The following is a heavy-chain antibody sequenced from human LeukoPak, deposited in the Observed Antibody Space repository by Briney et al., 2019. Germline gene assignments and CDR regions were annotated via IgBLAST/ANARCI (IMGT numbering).Heavy chain of an antibody. J-gene: IGHJ4*02. D-gene: IGHD4-17*01. CDR1: GFTSSSYA. Sequence: GGSLRLSCAASGFTSSSYAMSWVRQAPGKGLEWVSAISGSGGSTYYADSVKGRFTISRDNSKNTLYLQMNSLRAEDTAVYYCAKGSTSTVTPTDYWGQGTLVTVSS. CDR2: ISGSGGST. V-gene: IGHV3-23*01. CDR3: AKGSTSTVTPTDY.